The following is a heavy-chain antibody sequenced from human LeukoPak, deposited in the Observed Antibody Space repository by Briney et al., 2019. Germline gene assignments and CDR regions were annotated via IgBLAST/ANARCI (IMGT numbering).Heavy chain of an antibody. Sequence: PGGSLRLSCSASGFTFSSYAMTWVRQALGKGLVWVSATSGSGASTYYADSVRGRFTISRDNSKNTLYLQMNSLRVEDTAVFYCAKGLGRRSSSWDMLNHWGQGTLVTVSS. J-gene: IGHJ5*02. CDR2: TSGSGAST. CDR3: AKGLGRRSSSWDMLNH. CDR1: GFTFSSYA. D-gene: IGHD6-13*01. V-gene: IGHV3-23*01.